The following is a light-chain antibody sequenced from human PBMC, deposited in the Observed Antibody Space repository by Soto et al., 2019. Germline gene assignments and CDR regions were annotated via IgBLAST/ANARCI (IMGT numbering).Light chain of an antibody. CDR1: QTISIF. J-gene: IGKJ1*01. V-gene: IGKV1-39*01. CDR3: QRSYGSPPWT. CDR2: GAS. Sequence: DIQMTQSPSSLSASVEDRVTITCRASQTISIFLNWYQQKPGKAPKLLIYGASTLQGGVPSRFSGSGSGTDFTLTISRLQPEDFATYYCQRSYGSPPWTFGQGTKVDIK.